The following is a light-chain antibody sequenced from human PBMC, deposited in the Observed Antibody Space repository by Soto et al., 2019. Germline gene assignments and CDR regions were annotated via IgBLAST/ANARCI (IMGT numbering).Light chain of an antibody. CDR2: GAS. CDR1: QSISSY. J-gene: IGKJ4*01. CDR3: QQYSSSPLT. Sequence: EVMLTQSPDTLSLPPGERATLSCRASQSISSYLAWYQQKPGQTPRLLIYGASSRATGIPDRFSGSGSGTDFTLTISRLEPEDYAVYYCQQYSSSPLTFGGGTKVDIK. V-gene: IGKV3-20*01.